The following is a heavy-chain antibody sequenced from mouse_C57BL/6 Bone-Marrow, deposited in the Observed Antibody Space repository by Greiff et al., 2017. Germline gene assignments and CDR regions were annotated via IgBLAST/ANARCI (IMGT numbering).Heavy chain of an antibody. CDR2: ISYDGSN. V-gene: IGHV3-6*01. CDR3: AREGTTVVAHFDY. D-gene: IGHD1-1*01. J-gene: IGHJ2*01. CDR1: GYSITSGYY. Sequence: ESGPGLVKPSQSLSLTCSVTGYSITSGYYWNWIRQFPGNKLEWMGYISYDGSNNYNPSLKNRISITRDTSKNQFFLKLNSVTTEDTATYYCAREGTTVVAHFDYWGQGTTLTVSS.